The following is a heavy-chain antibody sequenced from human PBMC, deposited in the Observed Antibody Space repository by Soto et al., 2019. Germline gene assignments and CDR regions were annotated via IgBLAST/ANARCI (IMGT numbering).Heavy chain of an antibody. CDR1: GVTFSTST. CDR3: ARAGFVSGWNEFSGMDV. J-gene: IGHJ6*02. V-gene: IGHV1-69*08. D-gene: IGHD6-19*01. Sequence: VQLVQSGAEVRKPGSSVKVSCQVSGVTFSTSTITWVRQAPGQGLEWMGSIIPILGTAKSTQKFQGRVTITTDKPASVADMELSSLTSEDTAVYYCARAGFVSGWNEFSGMDVWGQGTTVTFSS. CDR2: IIPILGTA.